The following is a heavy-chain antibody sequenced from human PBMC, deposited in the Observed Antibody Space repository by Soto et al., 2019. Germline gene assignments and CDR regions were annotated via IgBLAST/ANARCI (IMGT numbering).Heavy chain of an antibody. V-gene: IGHV1-58*01. CDR2: IVVGSGDT. D-gene: IGHD2-21*01. Sequence: EASVKVSCKASGFTFTTSAVQWVRQTREQRLEWMGWIVVGSGDTTYAQKFRERVTITRDTSTSTAYMELSSLRSEDTAVYYCAAGYSTAKTFYYYGLDVWGQGTTVTVSS. J-gene: IGHJ6*02. CDR3: AAGYSTAKTFYYYGLDV. CDR1: GFTFTTSA.